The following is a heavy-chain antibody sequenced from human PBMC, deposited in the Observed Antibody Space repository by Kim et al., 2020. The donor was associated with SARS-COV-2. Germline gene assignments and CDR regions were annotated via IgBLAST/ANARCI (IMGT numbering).Heavy chain of an antibody. J-gene: IGHJ5*01. D-gene: IGHD4-17*01. V-gene: IGHV3-23*01. Sequence: ADAVKGRFTISGDKSKNTLYLQMNGLRAEDTAVYYCAKDSGNDYGDQLDSWGQGTLVTVSS. CDR3: AKDSGNDYGDQLDS.